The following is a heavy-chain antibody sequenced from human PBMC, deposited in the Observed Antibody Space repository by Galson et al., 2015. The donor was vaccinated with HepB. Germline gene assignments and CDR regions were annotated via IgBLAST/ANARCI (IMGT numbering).Heavy chain of an antibody. J-gene: IGHJ4*02. CDR2: ISSSSSYI. CDR3: ARDPWVTAIRPRNYYFDY. D-gene: IGHD2-21*02. CDR1: GFTFSSYS. V-gene: IGHV3-21*01. Sequence: SLRLSCAASGFTFSSYSMNWVRQAPGKGLEWVSSISSSSSYIYYADSVKGRFTISRDNAKNSLYLQMNSLRAEDTAVYYCARDPWVTAIRPRNYYFDYWGQGTLVTVSS.